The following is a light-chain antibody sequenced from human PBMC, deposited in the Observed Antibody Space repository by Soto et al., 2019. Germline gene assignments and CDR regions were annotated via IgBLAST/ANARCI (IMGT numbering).Light chain of an antibody. J-gene: IGKJ1*01. CDR3: QQYGSLWT. CDR2: GAS. V-gene: IGKV3-20*01. CDR1: QSVSSSY. Sequence: EIVLTQSTGTPSLSPGERATLSCRASQSVSSSYLAWYQQKPGQAPRLLIYGASSRATGIPDRFSGSGSGTDFTLTISRLEPEDFAVYYCQQYGSLWTFGQGTKVDIK.